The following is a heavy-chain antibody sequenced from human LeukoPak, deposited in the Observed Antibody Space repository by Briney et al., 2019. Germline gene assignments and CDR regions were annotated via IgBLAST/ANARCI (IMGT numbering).Heavy chain of an antibody. D-gene: IGHD3-10*01. V-gene: IGHV4-61*01. CDR1: GGSVSSGSYY. CDR2: IYYSGST. CDR3: ARDGYYGSGSHTAYFDY. Sequence: SETLSLTCTVSGGSVSSGSYYWSWIRQPPGKGLEWIGYIYYSGSTNYNPSLKSRVTISVDPSKNQFSLKLSSVTAADTAVYYCARDGYYGSGSHTAYFDYWGQGTLVTVSS. J-gene: IGHJ4*02.